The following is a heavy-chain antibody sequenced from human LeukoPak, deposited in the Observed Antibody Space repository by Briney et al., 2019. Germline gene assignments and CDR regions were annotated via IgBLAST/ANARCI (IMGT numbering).Heavy chain of an antibody. CDR1: GGSISSYY. Sequence: SETLSLTCTVSGGSISSYYWSWIRQPPGKGLEWIGSIYHSGSTYYNPSLKSRVTISVDTSKNQFSLKLSSVTAADTAVYYCARVSPVNTKPYNWFDPWGQGTLVTVSS. D-gene: IGHD1/OR15-1a*01. CDR2: IYHSGST. J-gene: IGHJ5*02. V-gene: IGHV4-38-2*02. CDR3: ARVSPVNTKPYNWFDP.